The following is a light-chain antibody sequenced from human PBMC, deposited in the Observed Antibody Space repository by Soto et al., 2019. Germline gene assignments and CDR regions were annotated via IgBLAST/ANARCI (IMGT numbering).Light chain of an antibody. CDR2: EVS. CDR3: SSYTRSSTYV. J-gene: IGLJ1*01. Sequence: QSVLTQPASVSGSPGQSITISCTGTSSDVGGYKYVSWYQHHPGKAPKLMIYEVSNRPSGVSYRFSGSKSGNTASLTISGLQAQDEGDYYCSSYTRSSTYVFGTGTKLTVL. V-gene: IGLV2-14*01. CDR1: SSDVGGYKY.